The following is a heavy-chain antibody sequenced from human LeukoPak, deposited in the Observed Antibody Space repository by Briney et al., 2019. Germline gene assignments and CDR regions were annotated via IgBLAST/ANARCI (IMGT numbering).Heavy chain of an antibody. V-gene: IGHV3-64*01. CDR2: ISSNGGST. CDR1: GFTFSSYA. CDR3: ARDGVYCSGGSCYSVSAFDI. Sequence: GGSLRLSCAASGFTFSSYAMHWVRQAPGKGLEYVSAISSNGGSTYYANSVKGRFTTSRDNSKNTLYLQMGSLRAEDMAVYYCARDGVYCSGGSCYSVSAFDIWGQGTMVTVSS. D-gene: IGHD2-15*01. J-gene: IGHJ3*02.